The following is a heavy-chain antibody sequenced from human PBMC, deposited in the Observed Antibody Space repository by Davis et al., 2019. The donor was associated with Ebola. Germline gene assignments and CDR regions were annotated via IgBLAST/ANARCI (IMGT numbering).Heavy chain of an antibody. J-gene: IGHJ4*02. V-gene: IGHV1-69*13. CDR3: ARDFQGGKYDFDL. CDR2: IIPIFDTP. CDR1: GGSFSSHP. D-gene: IGHD3-16*01. Sequence: SVKVSCKTSGGSFSSHPISWVRQAPRQGLEWMGGIIPIFDTPHYAQKFQGRITITADASASTAYMELSSLRSEDTATFFCARDFQGGKYDFDLWGPETPVTVSS.